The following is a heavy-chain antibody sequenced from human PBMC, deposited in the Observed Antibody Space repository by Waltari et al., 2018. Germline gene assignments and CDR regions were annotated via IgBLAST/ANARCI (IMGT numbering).Heavy chain of an antibody. CDR1: GFTFSDYW. V-gene: IGHV3-74*01. CDR3: ARAGFYRFDY. D-gene: IGHD3-16*02. CDR2: INPDGSDT. Sequence: EVQLVESGGVLVQPGGSLRLSCTGSGFTFSDYWMHWVRQAPGKGPVWVSRINPDGSDTTYADSVKGRFTISRDNAKETLYLQMNSLRVEDTAVYYCARAGFYRFDYWGHGTLATVSS. J-gene: IGHJ4*01.